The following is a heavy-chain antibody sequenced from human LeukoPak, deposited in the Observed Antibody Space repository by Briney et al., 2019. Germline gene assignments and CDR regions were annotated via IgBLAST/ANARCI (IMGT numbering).Heavy chain of an antibody. J-gene: IGHJ3*01. V-gene: IGHV3-74*01. CDR3: ARYRGGSYYDAFDV. D-gene: IGHD1-26*01. Sequence: GGSLRLSCAASGFTFSSYWMHWVRQAPGKGLVWVSRINSDGSSTSYADSVKGRFTISRDNAKNSLFLQMHSLRAEDAAVYYCARYRGGSYYDAFDVWGQGTMVTVSS. CDR2: INSDGSST. CDR1: GFTFSSYW.